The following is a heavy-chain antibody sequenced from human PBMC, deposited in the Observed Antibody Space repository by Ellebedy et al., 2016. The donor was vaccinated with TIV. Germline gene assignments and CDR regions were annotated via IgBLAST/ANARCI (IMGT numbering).Heavy chain of an antibody. D-gene: IGHD2-21*02. V-gene: IGHV3-53*01. CDR3: AGQVTDMNWYFDL. CDR1: GFTVSSKY. CDR2: IYSGTAT. Sequence: GESLKISCAATGFTVSSKYMSWVRQAPGKGLEWVSVIYSGTATYYVDSVKGRFTIPRDNSKHTLFLQMNSLSAEDTAVYYCAGQVTDMNWYFDLWGRGTLVTVSS. J-gene: IGHJ2*01.